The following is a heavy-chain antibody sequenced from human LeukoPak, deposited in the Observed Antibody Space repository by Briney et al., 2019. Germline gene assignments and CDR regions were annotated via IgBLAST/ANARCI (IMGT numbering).Heavy chain of an antibody. D-gene: IGHD3-3*02. J-gene: IGHJ3*02. CDR2: IYCSGST. CDR3: AADLQAFAFDI. CDR1: GGSISSGGYY. Sequence: SETLSLTCTVSGGSISSGGYYWSWVRQHPGKGLEWIGYIYCSGSTFHNPSLKSRVTISVDTSKNQFSLKLNSVTAADTAVYYCAADLQAFAFDIWGQGTMVTVSS. V-gene: IGHV4-31*03.